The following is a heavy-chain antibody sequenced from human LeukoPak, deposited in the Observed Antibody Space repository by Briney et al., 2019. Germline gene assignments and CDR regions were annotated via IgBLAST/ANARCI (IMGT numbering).Heavy chain of an antibody. CDR2: INHSGSA. CDR3: ALLKGPNSASYRSPYFMDV. CDR1: GGPFSGFY. V-gene: IGHV4-34*01. D-gene: IGHD1-26*01. J-gene: IGHJ6*03. Sequence: SETLSLTCAVHGGPFSGFYWSWIRQTPGKWLEWIGEINHSGSANYNPSLKSRVTLSVEMSKNQFSLSLRSVTAADTADYYCALLKGPNSASYRSPYFMDVWGKGTTVTVSS.